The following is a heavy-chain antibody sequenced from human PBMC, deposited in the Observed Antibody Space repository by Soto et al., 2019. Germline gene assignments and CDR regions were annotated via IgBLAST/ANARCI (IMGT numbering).Heavy chain of an antibody. Sequence: SETLSLTCTVSGGSISSSSYYWGWIRQPPGKGLEWIGSIYYSGSAYYNPSLKSRVTISVDTSKNQFSLKLSSVTAADTAVYYCARTYYYGSGSYYNTRPIPCYYYYGMDVWGQGTTVTVSS. J-gene: IGHJ6*02. D-gene: IGHD3-10*01. CDR1: GGSISSSSYY. CDR3: ARTYYYGSGSYYNTRPIPCYYYYGMDV. CDR2: IYYSGSA. V-gene: IGHV4-39*01.